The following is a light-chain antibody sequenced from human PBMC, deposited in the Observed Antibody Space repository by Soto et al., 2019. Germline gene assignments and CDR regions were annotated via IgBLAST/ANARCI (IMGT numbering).Light chain of an antibody. CDR3: QQYNSYPIT. CDR2: AAS. CDR1: QGISTY. Sequence: DVQMTQSPSSLSASVGDRVTITCRASQGISTYLAWFQQKPGKAPKHLIYAASSLQSGVPSKFSGSGSGTDFNLTIRSLQPEDFATYYCQQYNSYPITFAQGTRLEIK. J-gene: IGKJ5*01. V-gene: IGKV1-16*02.